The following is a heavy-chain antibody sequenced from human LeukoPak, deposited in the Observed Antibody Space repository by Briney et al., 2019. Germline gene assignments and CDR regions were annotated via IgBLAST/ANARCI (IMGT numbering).Heavy chain of an antibody. CDR2: INHGGST. Sequence: SETLPLTCAVYGGSFSGYYWSWIRQPPGKGLEWIGEINHGGSTNYNPSLKSRVTISVDTSKNQFSLKLSSVTAADTAVYYCASLGAAGYYFDYWGQGTLVTVSS. D-gene: IGHD6-13*01. CDR3: ASLGAAGYYFDY. CDR1: GGSFSGYY. J-gene: IGHJ4*02. V-gene: IGHV4-34*01.